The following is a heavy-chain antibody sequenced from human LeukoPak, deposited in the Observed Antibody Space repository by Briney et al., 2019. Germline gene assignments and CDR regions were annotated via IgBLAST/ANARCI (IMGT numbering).Heavy chain of an antibody. CDR1: GFTFSSYG. CDR2: IRNDGSDK. J-gene: IGHJ4*02. CDR3: ANEWLHVSGSYKANN. D-gene: IGHD3-10*01. V-gene: IGHV3-30*02. Sequence: GGSLRLSCAASGFTFSSYGMHWVRQAPGKGLEWVAFIRNDGSDKYHADSVKGRFTISRDNSKNTLYLQMNSLRTEDTAVYYCANEWLHVSGSYKANNWGQGTLVTVSS.